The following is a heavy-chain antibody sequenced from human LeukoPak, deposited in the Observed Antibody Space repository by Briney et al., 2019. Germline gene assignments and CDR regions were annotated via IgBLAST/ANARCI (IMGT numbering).Heavy chain of an antibody. D-gene: IGHD3-16*02. CDR2: INHSGST. Sequence: SETLSLTCAVYGGSFSGYYWSWIRQPPGKGLEWIGEINHSGSTNYNPSLESRVTISVDTSKNQFSLKLSSVTAADTAVYYCARIGYDYVWGSYRPYNWFDPWGQGTLVTVSS. CDR3: ARIGYDYVWGSYRPYNWFDP. J-gene: IGHJ5*02. V-gene: IGHV4-34*01. CDR1: GGSFSGYY.